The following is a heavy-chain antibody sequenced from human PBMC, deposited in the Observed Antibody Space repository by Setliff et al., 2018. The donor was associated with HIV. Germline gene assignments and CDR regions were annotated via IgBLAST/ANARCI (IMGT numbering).Heavy chain of an antibody. J-gene: IGHJ6*02. D-gene: IGHD6-19*01. CDR2: VSSRGDT. CDR3: ARDDSSGWHFYYYYGMDV. CDR1: DSGTYY. V-gene: IGHV4-61*02. Sequence: SETLSLTCTVSDSGTYYWSWIRQPAGKGLEWIGRVSSRGDTNYNPSLKSRVTISVDTSKNQFSLKLSSVTAADTAVYYCARDDSSGWHFYYYYGMDVWGQGTTVTVSS.